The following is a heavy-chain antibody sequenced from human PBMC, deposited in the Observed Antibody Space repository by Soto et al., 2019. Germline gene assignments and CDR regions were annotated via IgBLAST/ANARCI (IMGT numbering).Heavy chain of an antibody. Sequence: ASVKVSCKASGYTFTTYALHWVRQAPGQRLEYMGWSNGGNGNTKTSQEFQGRVTIPRDTSASTAYMEVSSLRSEGMAVNHCARHCRVVVTAFDIWGQGTMVTVSS. CDR1: GYTFTTYA. D-gene: IGHD2-21*02. CDR2: SNGGNGNT. CDR3: ARHCRVVVTAFDI. J-gene: IGHJ3*02. V-gene: IGHV1-3*02.